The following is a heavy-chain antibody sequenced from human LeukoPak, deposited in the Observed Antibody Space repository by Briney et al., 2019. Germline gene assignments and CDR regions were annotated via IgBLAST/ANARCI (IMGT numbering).Heavy chain of an antibody. D-gene: IGHD6-6*01. V-gene: IGHV4-39*07. Sequence: PSETLSLTCTVSGGSISSSSYYWGWIRQPPGKGLEWIGSIYHSGSTYYNPSLKSRVTISVDTSKNQFSLKLSSVTAADTAVYYCARGRAQNGAARPAKYYFDYWGQGTLVTVSS. CDR3: ARGRAQNGAARPAKYYFDY. J-gene: IGHJ4*02. CDR1: GGSISSSSYY. CDR2: IYHSGST.